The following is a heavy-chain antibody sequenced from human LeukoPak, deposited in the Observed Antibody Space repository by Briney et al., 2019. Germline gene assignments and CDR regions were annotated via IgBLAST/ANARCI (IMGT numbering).Heavy chain of an antibody. Sequence: PSETLSLTCTVSGGSISSGSYYWSWIRQPAGKGLDWIGRIFTSGSTNYNPSLKSRVTISVDTSKNQFSLKLSSVTAADTAVYYCARGGDQWLVPDAFDIWGQGTMVTVSS. CDR1: GGSISSGSYY. J-gene: IGHJ3*02. V-gene: IGHV4-61*02. D-gene: IGHD6-19*01. CDR2: IFTSGST. CDR3: ARGGDQWLVPDAFDI.